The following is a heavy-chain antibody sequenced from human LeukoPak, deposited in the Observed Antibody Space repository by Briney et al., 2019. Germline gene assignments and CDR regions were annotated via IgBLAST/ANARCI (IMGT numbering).Heavy chain of an antibody. CDR1: GYTFTSYA. CDR2: INTNTGNP. Sequence: ASVKVSCKASGYTFTSYAMNWVRQAPGQGLEWVGWINTNTGNPTYAQGFTGRFVFSLDTSVSTAYLQISSLKAEDTAVYYCARALSGWYRIGAFDIWGQGTKVTVSS. V-gene: IGHV7-4-1*02. D-gene: IGHD6-19*01. CDR3: ARALSGWYRIGAFDI. J-gene: IGHJ3*02.